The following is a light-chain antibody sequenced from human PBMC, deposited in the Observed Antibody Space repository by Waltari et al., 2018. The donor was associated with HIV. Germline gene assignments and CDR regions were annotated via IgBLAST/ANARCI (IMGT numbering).Light chain of an antibody. CDR3: NSRDSSGNQHWV. Sequence: SSELTQDPAVSVALGQTVRITCQGDSLRSYYASWYQQRPGQAPVLVIYNTNNRPSGIPDRFSGSSSGNTASLTITGAQAEDECDYYCNSRDSSGNQHWVFGGGTKLTVL. V-gene: IGLV3-19*01. J-gene: IGLJ3*02. CDR1: SLRSYY. CDR2: NTN.